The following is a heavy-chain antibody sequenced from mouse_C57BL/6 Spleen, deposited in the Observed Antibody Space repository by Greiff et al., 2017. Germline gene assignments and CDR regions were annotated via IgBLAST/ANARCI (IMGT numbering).Heavy chain of an antibody. V-gene: IGHV1-5*01. CDR3: TSSITTVVFDY. Sequence: EVQLQQSGTVLARPGASVKMSCKTSGYTFTSYWMHWVKQRPGQGLEWIGAIYPGNSDTSYNQKFKGKAKLTAVTSASTAYMELSSLTNEDSAVYYCTSSITTVVFDYWGQGTTLTVSS. CDR1: GYTFTSYW. J-gene: IGHJ2*01. D-gene: IGHD1-1*01. CDR2: IYPGNSDT.